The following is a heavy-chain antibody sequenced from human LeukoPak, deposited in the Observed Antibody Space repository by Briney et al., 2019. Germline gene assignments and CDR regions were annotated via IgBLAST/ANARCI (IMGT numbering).Heavy chain of an antibody. CDR2: RWYDGSNK. CDR1: GFTFSSYG. CDR3: ARVGRYCSGGSCLDY. J-gene: IGHJ4*02. V-gene: IGHV3-33*01. D-gene: IGHD2-15*01. Sequence: GRSLRLSRAASGFTFSSYGMHWVRQAPGKGLEGVAVRWYDGSNKYYADSVKGRFTISRDNSKNTLYLQMNSLRAEDTAVYYCARVGRYCSGGSCLDYWGQGTLVTVSS.